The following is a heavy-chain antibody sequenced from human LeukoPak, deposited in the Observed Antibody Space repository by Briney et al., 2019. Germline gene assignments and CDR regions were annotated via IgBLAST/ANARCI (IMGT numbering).Heavy chain of an antibody. CDR1: GYTFTSYG. CDR3: ARDGYDTMVRGVIIRGEYYYYGMDV. Sequence: GASVKVSCKASGYTFTSYGISWVRQAPGQGLEWMGWISAYNGNTNYAQKLQGRVTMTTDTSTSTAYMELRSLRSDDTAVYYCARDGYDTMVRGVIIRGEYYYYGMDVWGQGTTVTVSS. D-gene: IGHD3-10*01. J-gene: IGHJ6*02. CDR2: ISAYNGNT. V-gene: IGHV1-18*01.